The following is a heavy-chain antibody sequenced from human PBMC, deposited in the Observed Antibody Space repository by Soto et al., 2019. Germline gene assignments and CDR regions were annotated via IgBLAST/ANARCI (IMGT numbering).Heavy chain of an antibody. Sequence: QVQLVQSGAEVKKPGSSVKVSCKASGGTFSSYTISWVRQAPGQGLEWMGRIIAILGIANYAQKFQGRVTITADKSSSTAYMELSSLRSEDTAVYYCAREEALAPYGPAFDYWGQGTLVTVSS. CDR3: AREEALAPYGPAFDY. CDR2: IIAILGIA. J-gene: IGHJ4*02. CDR1: GGTFSSYT. V-gene: IGHV1-69*08. D-gene: IGHD2-2*01.